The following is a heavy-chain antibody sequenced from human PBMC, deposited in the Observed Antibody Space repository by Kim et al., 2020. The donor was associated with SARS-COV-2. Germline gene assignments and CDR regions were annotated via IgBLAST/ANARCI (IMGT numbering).Heavy chain of an antibody. CDR1: GGSFGGYY. V-gene: IGHV4-34*01. CDR3: ARGRPVLRYFDWLFSLDPFDY. J-gene: IGHJ4*02. CDR2: INHSGST. Sequence: SETLSLTCAVYGGSFGGYYWSWIRQPPGKGLEWIGEINHSGSTNYNPSLKSRVTISVDTSKNQFSLKLSSVTAADTAVYYCARGRPVLRYFDWLFSLDPFDYWGQGTLVTVSS. D-gene: IGHD3-9*01.